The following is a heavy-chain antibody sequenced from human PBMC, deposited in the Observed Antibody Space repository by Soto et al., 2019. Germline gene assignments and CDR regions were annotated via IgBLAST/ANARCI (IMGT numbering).Heavy chain of an antibody. Sequence: QVQLQESGPGLVKPSQTLSLTCTVSGGSISSGGYYWSWIRQHPGKGLEWIGYIYYSGSTYHNPSPKGRVTIAVDQCKYQCSLQQSSVTPAGTAVYYCARVAGGYWYFDLWGRGTLVTVST. V-gene: IGHV4-31*03. CDR1: GGSISSGGYY. J-gene: IGHJ2*01. CDR3: ARVAGGYWYFDL. D-gene: IGHD2-15*01. CDR2: IYYSGST.